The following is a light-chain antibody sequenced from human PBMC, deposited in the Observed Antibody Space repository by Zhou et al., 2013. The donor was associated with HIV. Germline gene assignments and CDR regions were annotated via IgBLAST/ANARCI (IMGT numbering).Light chain of an antibody. J-gene: IGKJ5*01. V-gene: IGKV1-13*02. Sequence: AIRLTQSPSSLSASVGDRVTITCRASQGISSALAWYQQKPGKPPKLLIYRASSLESGVPSRFSGSGSGTDFTLTISSLQPEDFATYYCQQFNSYPITFGQGTRLEIK. CDR1: QGISSA. CDR3: QQFNSYPIT. CDR2: RAS.